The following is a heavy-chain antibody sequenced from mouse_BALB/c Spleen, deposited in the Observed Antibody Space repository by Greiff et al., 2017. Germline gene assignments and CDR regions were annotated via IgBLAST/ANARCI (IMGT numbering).Heavy chain of an antibody. J-gene: IGHJ3*01. Sequence: EVQVVESGGGLVKPGGSLKLSCAASGFTFSDYYMYWVRQTPEKRLEWVATISDGGSYTYYPDSVKGRFTIARDNATNNLYLQMSSLKSEDTAMYYCAREGTIGTAAWFADWGQGTLVTVSA. V-gene: IGHV5-4*02. CDR2: ISDGGSYT. D-gene: IGHD2-14*01. CDR1: GFTFSDYY. CDR3: AREGTIGTAAWFAD.